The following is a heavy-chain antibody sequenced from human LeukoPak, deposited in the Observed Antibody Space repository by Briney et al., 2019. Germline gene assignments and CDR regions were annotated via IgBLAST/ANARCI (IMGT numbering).Heavy chain of an antibody. D-gene: IGHD1-26*01. CDR2: IYPGDSDT. Sequence: LGESLKISCKGSGYSFTSYWIGWVRQMPGKGLEWMGIIYPGDSDTRYSPSFQGQVTISADKSISTAYLQWGSLKASDTAMYYCARLEWELLAYYYYMDVWGKGTTVTVSS. V-gene: IGHV5-51*01. CDR3: ARLEWELLAYYYYMDV. CDR1: GYSFTSYW. J-gene: IGHJ6*03.